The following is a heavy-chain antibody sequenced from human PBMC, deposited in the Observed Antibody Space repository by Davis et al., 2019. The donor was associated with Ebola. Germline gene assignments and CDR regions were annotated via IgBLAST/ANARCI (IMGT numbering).Heavy chain of an antibody. V-gene: IGHV1-18*01. D-gene: IGHD3-16*01. CDR1: GGTFSSYA. CDR2: ISAYNGNT. Sequence: ASVKVSCKASGGTFSSYAISWVRQAPGQGLEWMGWISAYNGNTNYAQKLQGRVTMTTDTSTSTAYMELRSLRSDDTAVYYCARDRRLDWYFDLWGRGTLVTVSS. CDR3: ARDRRLDWYFDL. J-gene: IGHJ2*01.